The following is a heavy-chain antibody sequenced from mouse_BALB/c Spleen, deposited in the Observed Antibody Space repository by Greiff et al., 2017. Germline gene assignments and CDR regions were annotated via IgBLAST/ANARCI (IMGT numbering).Heavy chain of an antibody. Sequence: EVKVVESGGGLVQPGGSRKLSCAASGFTFSSFGMHWVRQAPEKGLEWVAYISSGSSTIYYADTVKGRFTISRDNPKNTLFLQMTSLRSEDTAMYYCARGLFDYWGQGTTLTVSS. CDR1: GFTFSSFG. CDR2: ISSGSSTI. V-gene: IGHV5-17*02. J-gene: IGHJ2*01. CDR3: ARGLFDY.